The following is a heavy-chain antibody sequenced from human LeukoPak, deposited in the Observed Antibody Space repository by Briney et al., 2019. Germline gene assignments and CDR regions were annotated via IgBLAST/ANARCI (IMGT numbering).Heavy chain of an antibody. D-gene: IGHD5-12*01. CDR3: ARGNTVGDWFDP. V-gene: IGHV4-59*01. Sequence: PSETLSLTCTVSGGSISTYYWSWIRQPPGKGLEWIGYIYYSGSTNYNPSLKSRVTISVDTSKNQFSLKLSSVTAADTAVYYCARGNTVGDWFDPWGQGTLVTVSS. J-gene: IGHJ5*02. CDR1: GGSISTYY. CDR2: IYYSGST.